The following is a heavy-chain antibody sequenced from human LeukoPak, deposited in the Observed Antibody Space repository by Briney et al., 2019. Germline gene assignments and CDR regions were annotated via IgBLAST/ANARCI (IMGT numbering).Heavy chain of an antibody. CDR2: INPNSGGT. V-gene: IGHV1-2*04. CDR1: GYTFTSYA. J-gene: IGHJ3*02. CDR3: ASRIAVAGNEGAFDI. D-gene: IGHD6-19*01. Sequence: ASVKVSCKASGYTFTSYAMNWVRQAPGQGLEWMGWINPNSGGTNYAQKFQGWVTMTRDTSISTAYMELSRLRSDDTAVYYCASRIAVAGNEGAFDIWGQGTMVTVSS.